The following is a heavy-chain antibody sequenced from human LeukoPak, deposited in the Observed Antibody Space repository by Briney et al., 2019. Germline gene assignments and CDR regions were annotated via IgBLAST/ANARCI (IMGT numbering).Heavy chain of an antibody. CDR1: GYTFTGYY. CDR2: INPNSGGT. CDR3: ARDLHTIFGVTNWFDP. J-gene: IGHJ5*02. D-gene: IGHD3-3*01. V-gene: IGHV1-2*02. Sequence: GASVKVSCKASGYTFTGYYMHWVRQAPGQGLEWMGWINPNSGGTNYAQKFQGRVTMTRDTSISTAYMELSRLRSDDTAVYYCARDLHTIFGVTNWFDPWGQGTLVTASS.